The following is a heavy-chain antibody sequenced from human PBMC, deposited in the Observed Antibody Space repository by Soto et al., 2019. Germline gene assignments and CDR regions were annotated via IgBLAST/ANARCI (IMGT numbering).Heavy chain of an antibody. D-gene: IGHD1-26*01. V-gene: IGHV1-18*01. CDR1: GYTFTSYG. CDR3: ARDGSGGELLDPLYYYYYYGMDV. CDR2: ISAYNGNT. J-gene: IGHJ6*02. Sequence: ASVKVSCKASGYTFTSYGISWVRQAPGQGLEWMGWISAYNGNTNYAQKLQGRVTMTTDTSTSTAYMELRSLRSDDTAVYYCARDGSGGELLDPLYYYYYYGMDVWGQGTTVTVSS.